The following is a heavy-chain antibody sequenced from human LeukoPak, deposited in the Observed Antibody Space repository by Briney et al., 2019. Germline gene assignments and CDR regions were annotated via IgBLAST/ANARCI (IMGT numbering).Heavy chain of an antibody. J-gene: IGHJ4*02. V-gene: IGHV3-43*02. CDR1: GFTFDDYA. D-gene: IGHD5-18*01. CDR3: ATDTAMVTVGY. CDR2: ISGDGGST. Sequence: SLRLSCAASGFTFDDYAGQWVPRAPGKGLERVSLISGDGGSTYYAASVKGRFTISRDNSKNSLYLQMNSLRTEDTALYYCATDTAMVTVGYWGQGTLVTVSS.